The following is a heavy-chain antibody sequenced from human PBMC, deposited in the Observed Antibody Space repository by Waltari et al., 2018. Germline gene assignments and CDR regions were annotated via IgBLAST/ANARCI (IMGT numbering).Heavy chain of an antibody. J-gene: IGHJ6*02. D-gene: IGHD4-17*01. CDR2: IYYSGST. Sequence: QVQLQESGPGLVKPSETLSLTCTVSGGSISSHYWSWIRQPPGKGLEWIGYIYYSGSTNYNPSLKSRVTISVDTSKTQFALKLSSVTAADTAVYYCAREVTNYGMDVWGQGTTVTVSS. V-gene: IGHV4-59*11. CDR1: GGSISSHY. CDR3: AREVTNYGMDV.